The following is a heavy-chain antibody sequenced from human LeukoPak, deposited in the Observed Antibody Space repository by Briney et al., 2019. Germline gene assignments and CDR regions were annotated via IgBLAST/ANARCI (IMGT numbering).Heavy chain of an antibody. Sequence: GGFLRLSCAASGFSFSAYWMTWVRQAPGTGLEWVANINPAGTETYYVDPVKGRFTVSRDNAKNLLYLQMNSLRAEDTAVYHCARFGYVAAVDVWGQGTLVTVSS. V-gene: IGHV3-7*01. CDR1: GFSFSAYW. CDR3: ARFGYVAAVDV. J-gene: IGHJ4*02. D-gene: IGHD2-15*01. CDR2: INPAGTET.